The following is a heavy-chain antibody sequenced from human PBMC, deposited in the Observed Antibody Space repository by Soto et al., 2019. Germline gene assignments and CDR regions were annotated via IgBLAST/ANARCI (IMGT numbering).Heavy chain of an antibody. CDR3: ARAPMILTRSYFDS. CDR1: DGSISNFY. D-gene: IGHD3-16*01. CDR2: ICSSGNT. J-gene: IGHJ4*02. V-gene: IGHV4-59*01. Sequence: SETLSLTCTVSDGSISNFYWSWIRQPPGKGLEWIGDICSSGNTNYNPSLKSRFSISIDTSKNQFSLNLTSVTAADTAVYYCARAPMILTRSYFDSWGQGTPVTVSS.